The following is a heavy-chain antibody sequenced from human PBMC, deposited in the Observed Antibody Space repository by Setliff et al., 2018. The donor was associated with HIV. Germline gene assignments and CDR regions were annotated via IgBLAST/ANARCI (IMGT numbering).Heavy chain of an antibody. CDR2: ISDVSTTI. V-gene: IGHV3-48*01. J-gene: IGHJ5*02. D-gene: IGHD5-12*01. Sequence: GSLRLSCAASGFIFTKYSMNWVRQAPGGGLEWISYISDVSTTIYYADSVRGRFTISRDNAKNSLFLQMNSLRVEDTAMYYCARDRDIVSTMENWFDPRGQGTLVTVSS. CDR3: ARDRDIVSTMENWFDP. CDR1: GFIFTKYS.